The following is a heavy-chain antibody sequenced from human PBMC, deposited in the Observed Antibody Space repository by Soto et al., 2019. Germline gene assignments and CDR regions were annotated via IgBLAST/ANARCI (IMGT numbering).Heavy chain of an antibody. CDR1: GFTFSGYA. J-gene: IGHJ4*02. CDR3: ARDGSSRGLWLGPDY. D-gene: IGHD5-18*01. CDR2: ISDDGTNK. Sequence: XVSLRLSCAASGFTFSGYAMHCVRQAPGKGLQWVAVISDDGTNKHYADSVRGRFTISRDNSKNTLYLQMDSLRPEDTAFYYCARDGSSRGLWLGPDYWGQGTQVTVSS. V-gene: IGHV3-30-3*01.